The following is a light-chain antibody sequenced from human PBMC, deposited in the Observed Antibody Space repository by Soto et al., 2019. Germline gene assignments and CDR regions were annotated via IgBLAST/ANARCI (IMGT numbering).Light chain of an antibody. CDR3: QQHSNWPLT. CDR2: DAS. J-gene: IGKJ4*01. CDR1: QSVSSH. Sequence: EIVLTQSPATLSLSPGERAALSCRASQSVSSHLAWYQQKPGQAPRLLIYDASNRATGIPARFSGSGSGTDFTRIISSLEPEDLAVYYCQQHSNWPLTFGGGTKVEIK. V-gene: IGKV3-11*01.